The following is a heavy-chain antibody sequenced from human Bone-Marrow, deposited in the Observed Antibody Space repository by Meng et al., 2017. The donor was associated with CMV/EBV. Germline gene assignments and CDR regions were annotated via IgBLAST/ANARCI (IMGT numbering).Heavy chain of an antibody. Sequence: GGSLRLSCAASGFTFSSYWMSWVRQAPGKGLEWVANIKQDGSEKYYVDSVKGRFTISRDNAKNSMYLQMNSLRAEDTAVYYCARDRRITGNYFDYWGQGTLVTVSS. CDR2: IKQDGSEK. D-gene: IGHD3-3*01. V-gene: IGHV3-7*01. J-gene: IGHJ4*02. CDR3: ARDRRITGNYFDY. CDR1: GFTFSSYW.